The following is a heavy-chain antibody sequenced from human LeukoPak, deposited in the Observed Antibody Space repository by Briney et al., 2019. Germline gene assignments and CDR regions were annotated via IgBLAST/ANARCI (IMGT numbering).Heavy chain of an antibody. CDR3: ARGEVVPAAILGGYFDY. Sequence: ASVKVSCKASGYTFTNYGISWVRQAPGQGLEWMGWINPNSGGTNYAQKFQGRVTMTRDTSISTAYMELSRLRSDDTAVYYCARGEVVPAAILGGYFDYWGQGTLVTVSS. CDR2: INPNSGGT. J-gene: IGHJ4*02. CDR1: GYTFTNYG. V-gene: IGHV1-2*02. D-gene: IGHD2-2*02.